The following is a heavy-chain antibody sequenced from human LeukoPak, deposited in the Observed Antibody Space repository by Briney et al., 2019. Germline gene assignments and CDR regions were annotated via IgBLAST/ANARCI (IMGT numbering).Heavy chain of an antibody. Sequence: SETLSLTCTVSGGSISSYYWSWIRQPPGKGLEWIGYIYYSGSTNYNPSLKSRVTISVDTSKNQFPLKLSSVTAADTAVYYCARQGYSSGWFAYYGMDVWGQGTTVTVSS. CDR2: IYYSGST. D-gene: IGHD6-19*01. J-gene: IGHJ6*02. CDR3: ARQGYSSGWFAYYGMDV. CDR1: GGSISSYY. V-gene: IGHV4-59*08.